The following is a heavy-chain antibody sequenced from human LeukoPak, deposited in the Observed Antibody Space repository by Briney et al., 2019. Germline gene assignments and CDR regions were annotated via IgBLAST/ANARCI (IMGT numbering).Heavy chain of an antibody. V-gene: IGHV3-7*01. CDR1: GFTFSSYW. Sequence: QPGGSLRLSCAASGFTFSSYWMSWVRQAPGKGLEWVANIKQDGSEKYYVDSVKGRFTISRDNAKNSLYLQMNSLRAEDTAVYYCARDRPRITMVRGQEGYYYYYMDVWGKGTTVTVSS. J-gene: IGHJ6*03. CDR3: ARDRPRITMVRGQEGYYYYYMDV. D-gene: IGHD3-10*01. CDR2: IKQDGSEK.